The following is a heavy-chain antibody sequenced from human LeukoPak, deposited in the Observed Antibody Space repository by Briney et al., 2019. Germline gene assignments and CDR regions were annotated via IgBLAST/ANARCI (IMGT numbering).Heavy chain of an antibody. CDR1: EFTFSSYN. V-gene: IGHV3-21*04. J-gene: IGHJ4*02. CDR3: AKGQVLWFGERGLDY. Sequence: GGSLRLSCAASEFTFSSYNMNWVRQAPGKGLEWVSSISSSSKYIYYADSVKGRFTISRDNAKNSLYLQMNSLRAEDTALYYCAKGQVLWFGERGLDYWGQGTLVTVSS. D-gene: IGHD3-10*01. CDR2: ISSSSKYI.